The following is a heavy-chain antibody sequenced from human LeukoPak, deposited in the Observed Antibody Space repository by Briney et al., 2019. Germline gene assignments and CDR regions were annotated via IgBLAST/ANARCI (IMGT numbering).Heavy chain of an antibody. CDR3: ARRRLGDYFDY. CDR1: GGSFSGYY. V-gene: IGHV4-34*01. Sequence: PGGSLRLSCGVYGGSFSGYYWSWIRQPPGKGLEWIGEINPRGSTNYNPFLKSRVTLSADTFKNQFSLTLNSMTPADTAVYYCARRRLGDYFDYWGQGTLVTVSS. CDR2: INPRGST. J-gene: IGHJ4*02. D-gene: IGHD3-10*01.